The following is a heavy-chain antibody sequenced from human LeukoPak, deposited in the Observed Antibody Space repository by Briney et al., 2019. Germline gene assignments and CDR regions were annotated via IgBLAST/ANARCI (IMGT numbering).Heavy chain of an antibody. CDR2: ISSSSSYI. D-gene: IGHD3-10*01. Sequence: GGSLRLSCAASGFTFSSYSMNWVRQAPGKGLEWVSSISSSSSYIYYADSVKGRFTISRDNAKNSLYLQMSSLRAEDTAVYYCARGLVVRGINGMDVWGQGTTVTVSS. J-gene: IGHJ6*02. CDR1: GFTFSSYS. CDR3: ARGLVVRGINGMDV. V-gene: IGHV3-21*01.